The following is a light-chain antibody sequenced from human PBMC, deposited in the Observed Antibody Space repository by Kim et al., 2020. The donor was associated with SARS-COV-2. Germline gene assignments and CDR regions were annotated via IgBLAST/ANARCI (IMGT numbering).Light chain of an antibody. V-gene: IGLV2-23*02. CDR3: CSYAGSYTWV. CDR1: SSDVGSYNL. Sequence: GQSITISCTGTSSDVGSYNLVSWYQQHPGKAPKLMIYEVSKRPSGVSNRFSGSKSGNTASLTISGLQAEDEADYYCCSYAGSYTWVFGGGTQLTVL. J-gene: IGLJ3*02. CDR2: EVS.